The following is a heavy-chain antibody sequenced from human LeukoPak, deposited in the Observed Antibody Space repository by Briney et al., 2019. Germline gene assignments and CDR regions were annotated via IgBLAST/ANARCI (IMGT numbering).Heavy chain of an antibody. CDR2: ISGSGGST. CDR3: AKDEYYYDNSGYPRAFDI. Sequence: GGSLRLSCAASGFTFSSYAMSWVRQAPGKGLEWVSAISGSGGSTYYADSVKGRFTISRDNSKNTLYLQMNSLRAEDTAVYYCAKDEYYYDNSGYPRAFDIWGQGTMVTVSS. J-gene: IGHJ3*02. V-gene: IGHV3-23*01. CDR1: GFTFSSYA. D-gene: IGHD3-22*01.